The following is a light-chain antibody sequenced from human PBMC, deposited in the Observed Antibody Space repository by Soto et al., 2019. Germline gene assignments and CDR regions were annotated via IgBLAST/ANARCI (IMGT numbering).Light chain of an antibody. Sequence: DIQMTQSPSTLSASVGDRVTITCRASQSISSWLAWYQQKPGKAPKVLIYKASSLESGAPSRFSGSGSVTEFTLTISSLQPDDFATYYCQQYNTYPWTFGQGTKVDIK. CDR1: QSISSW. J-gene: IGKJ1*01. CDR2: KAS. CDR3: QQYNTYPWT. V-gene: IGKV1-5*03.